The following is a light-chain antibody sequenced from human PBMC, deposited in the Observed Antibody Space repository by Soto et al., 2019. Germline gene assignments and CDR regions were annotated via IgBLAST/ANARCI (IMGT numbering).Light chain of an antibody. V-gene: IGLV1-44*01. Sequence: QAVVTQPPSASGTPGQRVIISCSGSNSNIGSYSVNWYQQLQGTAPKLLIYSDSQRPSGVPDRFSGSKSGTSASLAISGLQSEDEADYYCSAYTARSTLVFGGGTKLTVL. CDR3: SAYTARSTLV. J-gene: IGLJ3*02. CDR1: NSNIGSYS. CDR2: SDS.